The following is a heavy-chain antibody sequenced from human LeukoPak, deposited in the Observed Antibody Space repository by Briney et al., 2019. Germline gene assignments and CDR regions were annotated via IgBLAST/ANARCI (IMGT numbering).Heavy chain of an antibody. CDR1: GFTSSSYW. CDR2: IKQDGSEK. D-gene: IGHD1-14*01. V-gene: IGHV3-7*03. Sequence: GGSLRLSCAASGFTSSSYWMSWVREAPGKGLEWVANIKQDGSEKYYVDSVKGRFTISRDNAKNSLYLQMNSLRAEDTAVYYCAREGSSWYESAFDIWGQGTMVTVSS. CDR3: AREGSSWYESAFDI. J-gene: IGHJ3*02.